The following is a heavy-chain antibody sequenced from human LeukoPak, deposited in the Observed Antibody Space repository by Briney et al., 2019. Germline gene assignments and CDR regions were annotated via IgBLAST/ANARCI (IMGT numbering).Heavy chain of an antibody. Sequence: QTGGSLRLSCAASGFTFSIYAMSWVRQAPGKGLVWVSRINSDGSSTSYADSVKGRFTISRDNAKNTLYLQMNSLRAEDTAVYYCARAIPDGWLLQYYFDYWGQGTLVTVSS. V-gene: IGHV3-74*01. J-gene: IGHJ4*02. CDR1: GFTFSIYA. CDR2: INSDGSST. CDR3: ARAIPDGWLLQYYFDY. D-gene: IGHD3-22*01.